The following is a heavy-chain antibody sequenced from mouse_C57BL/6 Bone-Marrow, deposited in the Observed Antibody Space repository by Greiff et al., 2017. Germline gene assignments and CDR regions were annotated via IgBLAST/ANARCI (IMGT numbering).Heavy chain of an antibody. CDR1: GYTFTEYT. CDR2: FYPGSGSI. Sequence: QLKESGAELVKPGASVKLSCKASGYTFTEYTIHWVKQRSGQGLEWIGWFYPGSGSIKYNEKFKDKATLTADKFSSTVYMELSRLTSEDSAVYFCARHEDGYDEKPGFAYWGQGTLVTVSA. J-gene: IGHJ3*01. D-gene: IGHD2-2*01. CDR3: ARHEDGYDEKPGFAY. V-gene: IGHV1-62-2*01.